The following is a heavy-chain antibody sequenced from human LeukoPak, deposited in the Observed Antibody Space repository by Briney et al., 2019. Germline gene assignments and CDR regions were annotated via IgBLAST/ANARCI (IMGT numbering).Heavy chain of an antibody. V-gene: IGHV3-11*01. Sequence: PGGSLRLSCAASGFSFKDYYFSWIRQAPGKGLEWVSFINVNGGATHYAESVKGRFTISRANAMNSLYLEMNSLTAEDTAVYYCAKGPRILTLGSYYFDYWGQGSLVTVSS. J-gene: IGHJ4*02. CDR2: INVNGGAT. D-gene: IGHD3-10*01. CDR1: GFSFKDYY. CDR3: AKGPRILTLGSYYFDY.